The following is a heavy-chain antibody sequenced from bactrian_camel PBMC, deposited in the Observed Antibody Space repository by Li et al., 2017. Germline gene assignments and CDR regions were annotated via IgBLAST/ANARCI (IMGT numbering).Heavy chain of an antibody. D-gene: IGHD7*01. CDR1: GYAYSRYF. J-gene: IGHJ4*01. V-gene: IGHV3S26*01. CDR2: IETDGSI. Sequence: HVQLVESGGGSVQPGGSLRLSCPASGYAYSRYFMGWFRQAPGKEREGVGIIETDGSIRYVDSVKGRFTISQDNAKNTLYLQMNSLKPEDTAMYYCAASELSNDHWWSLRTVDYQDWGQGTQVTVS. CDR3: AASELSNDHWWSLRTVDYQD.